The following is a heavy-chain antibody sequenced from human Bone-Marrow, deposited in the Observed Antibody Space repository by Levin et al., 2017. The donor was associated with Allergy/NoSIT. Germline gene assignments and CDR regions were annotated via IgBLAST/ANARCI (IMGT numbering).Heavy chain of an antibody. CDR1: GFTFTDHY. CDR2: ISGNGNII. CDR3: AREEILGHDSFDI. D-gene: IGHD7-27*01. Sequence: GGSLRLSCAASGFTFTDHYMSWIRQAPGRGLEWVSYISGNGNIIYNADSVKGRFTISRDNAKNSLYLQMDSLRAEDTAVYYCAREEILGHDSFDIWGQGTMVTVSS. J-gene: IGHJ3*02. V-gene: IGHV3-11*01.